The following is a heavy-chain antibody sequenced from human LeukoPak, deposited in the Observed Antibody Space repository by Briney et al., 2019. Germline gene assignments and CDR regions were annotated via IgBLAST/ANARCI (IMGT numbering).Heavy chain of an antibody. V-gene: IGHV3-23*01. D-gene: IGHD6-13*01. CDR1: GFTFSSYA. J-gene: IGHJ3*02. Sequence: GGSLRLSCAASGFTFSSYAMVWVRQTPAKGVEWVSSIRGSGGSTYDVDSVKGRFTIYRDNSKNTLYLQMNSLRAEDTAVYYCAKSQYSSSWYTPAFDIWGQGTMVTVSS. CDR2: IRGSGGST. CDR3: AKSQYSSSWYTPAFDI.